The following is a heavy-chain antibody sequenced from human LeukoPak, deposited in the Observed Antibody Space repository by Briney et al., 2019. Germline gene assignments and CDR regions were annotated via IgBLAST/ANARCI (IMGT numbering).Heavy chain of an antibody. J-gene: IGHJ6*03. CDR2: ISGSGGST. V-gene: IGHV3-23*01. Sequence: GGSLRLSCAASGFTFSSYAMSWVRQAPGKGLEWVSGISGSGGSTYYADSVKGRFTISIDNSKNTLYLQMNSLRAEDTAVYFCARAQWTAFDYYYYMDVWGKGTTVTVSS. CDR1: GFTFSSYA. D-gene: IGHD3/OR15-3a*01. CDR3: ARAQWTAFDYYYYMDV.